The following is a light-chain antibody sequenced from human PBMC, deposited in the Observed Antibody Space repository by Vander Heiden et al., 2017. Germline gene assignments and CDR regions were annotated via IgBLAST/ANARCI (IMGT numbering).Light chain of an antibody. Sequence: DIQMTQSPSTLSASVGDTVTITCRASESVNMWLAWYQQQPGKAPNVLIHKATTLKSGVPSRFSGSGFGTEFTLTISSLGPDDFATYYCQQYRTDWTFGQGTKVEI. V-gene: IGKV1-5*03. CDR2: KAT. CDR3: QQYRTDWT. CDR1: ESVNMW. J-gene: IGKJ1*01.